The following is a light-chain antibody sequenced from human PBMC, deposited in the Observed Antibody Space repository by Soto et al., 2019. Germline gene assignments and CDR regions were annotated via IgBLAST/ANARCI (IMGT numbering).Light chain of an antibody. J-gene: IGLJ1*01. Sequence: SALTQPASVSGSPGQSITISCTGTSSDVGGYNYVSWYQQHPGKAPKLMIYDVSNRPSGVSNRFSGSKSGNTASLTISGLQAEDEADYYCSSYTSSSNYVFGTGTKV. V-gene: IGLV2-14*01. CDR3: SSYTSSSNYV. CDR1: SSDVGGYNY. CDR2: DVS.